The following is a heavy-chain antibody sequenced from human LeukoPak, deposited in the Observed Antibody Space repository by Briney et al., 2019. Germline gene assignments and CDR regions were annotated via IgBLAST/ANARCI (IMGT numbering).Heavy chain of an antibody. Sequence: GGSLRLSCAASGFTFSSYSMNWVRQAPGKGLEWVSSISSSSYIYYADSVKGRFTISRDNAKNSLYLQMNSLRAEDTAVYYCASPPSSVYYYYMDVWGKGTTVTVSS. V-gene: IGHV3-21*01. CDR1: GFTFSSYS. CDR3: ASPPSSVYYYYMDV. J-gene: IGHJ6*03. CDR2: ISSSSYI. D-gene: IGHD3-10*01.